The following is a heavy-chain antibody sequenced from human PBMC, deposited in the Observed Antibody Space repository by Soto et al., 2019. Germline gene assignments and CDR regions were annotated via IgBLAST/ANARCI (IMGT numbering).Heavy chain of an antibody. CDR3: ARDGYPTYSSGWYSSGY. Sequence: ASVKVSCKASGYTFTSYGISWVRQAPGQGLEWMGWISAYNGNTNYAQKLQGRVTMTTDTSTSTAYMGLRSLRSDDTAVYYCARDGYPTYSSGWYSSGYWGQGTLVTVSS. J-gene: IGHJ4*02. CDR1: GYTFTSYG. CDR2: ISAYNGNT. V-gene: IGHV1-18*01. D-gene: IGHD6-19*01.